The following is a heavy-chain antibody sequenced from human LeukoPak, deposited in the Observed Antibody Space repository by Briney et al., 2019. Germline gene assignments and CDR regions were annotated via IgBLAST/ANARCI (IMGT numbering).Heavy chain of an antibody. Sequence: GGSLRLSCAASGFTFSSYAMSWVRQAPGKGLEWVSAISGSGGSTYYGDSVKGRFSISRDNPKNTLYLQMNSLRAEDTAVYYCAKVPIGYCSSTSCYPYFDYWGQGTLVTVSS. CDR2: ISGSGGST. V-gene: IGHV3-23*01. CDR1: GFTFSSYA. J-gene: IGHJ4*02. CDR3: AKVPIGYCSSTSCYPYFDY. D-gene: IGHD2-2*01.